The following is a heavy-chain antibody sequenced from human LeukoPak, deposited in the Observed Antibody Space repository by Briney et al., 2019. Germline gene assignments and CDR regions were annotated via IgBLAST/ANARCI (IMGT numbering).Heavy chain of an antibody. Sequence: GGSLRLSCAASGFTFSSYAMHWVRQAPGKGLEYVSAISSNGGSTYYANSVKGRFTISRDNSKNTLYLRMGSLRAEDMAVYYCARGSRNYYDSSGYYYDYWGQGTLVTVSS. J-gene: IGHJ4*02. D-gene: IGHD3-22*01. CDR1: GFTFSSYA. CDR2: ISSNGGST. V-gene: IGHV3-64*01. CDR3: ARGSRNYYDSSGYYYDY.